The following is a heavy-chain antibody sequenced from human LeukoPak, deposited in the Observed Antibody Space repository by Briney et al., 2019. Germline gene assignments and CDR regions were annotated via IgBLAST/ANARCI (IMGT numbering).Heavy chain of an antibody. CDR2: FDPEDGET. D-gene: IGHD5-24*01. CDR1: GYTLTELS. Sequence: GASVKVSCKVSGYTLTELSMHWVRQAPGKGLEWMGGFDPEDGETIYAQKFQGRVTMTEDTSTDTAYMELSSLRSEDTAVYYCATDRFWGDGYGLFDYWGQGTLVTVSS. CDR3: ATDRFWGDGYGLFDY. V-gene: IGHV1-24*01. J-gene: IGHJ4*02.